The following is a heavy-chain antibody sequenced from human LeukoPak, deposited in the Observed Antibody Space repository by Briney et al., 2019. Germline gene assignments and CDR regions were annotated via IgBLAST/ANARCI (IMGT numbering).Heavy chain of an antibody. Sequence: GRSLRLSCAASGFTFDDYATHWVRQAPGKGLERVSGISWNSGSIGYADSVKGRFTISRDNAKNSLYLQVNSLRAEDTALYYCAKDMQGAGATRFDHAFDIWGQGTMVTVSS. CDR3: AKDMQGAGATRFDHAFDI. D-gene: IGHD5-12*01. V-gene: IGHV3-9*01. CDR2: ISWNSGSI. CDR1: GFTFDDYA. J-gene: IGHJ3*02.